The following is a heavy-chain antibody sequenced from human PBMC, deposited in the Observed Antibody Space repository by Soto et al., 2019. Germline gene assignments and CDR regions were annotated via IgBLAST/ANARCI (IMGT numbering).Heavy chain of an antibody. Sequence: QVQLQESGPGLVKPSQTLSLTCTVSGGSINSGGYCWSWIRQHPGKGRDWIGCISYGGSTSYNPSLKSRVTISVDTSKNQSSLKLSSVTAADTAVYYCSRGILVWGQGTLITVSS. J-gene: IGHJ4*02. D-gene: IGHD5-18*01. CDR3: SRGILV. CDR1: GGSINSGGYC. V-gene: IGHV4-31*03. CDR2: ISYGGST.